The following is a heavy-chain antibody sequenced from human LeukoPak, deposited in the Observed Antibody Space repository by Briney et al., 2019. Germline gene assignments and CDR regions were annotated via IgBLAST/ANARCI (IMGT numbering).Heavy chain of an antibody. CDR1: GHTFTSYG. Sequence: ASVKVSCKASGHTFTSYGISWVRQAPGQGLEWMGWISAYNNGYTNYTQKLRGRVTTTTDTSASTAYMELRSLRSDDTAVYYCARDGHSSGYYQTDAFHIWGQGTMVTVSS. J-gene: IGHJ3*02. CDR2: ISAYNNGYT. D-gene: IGHD3-22*01. CDR3: ARDGHSSGYYQTDAFHI. V-gene: IGHV1-18*01.